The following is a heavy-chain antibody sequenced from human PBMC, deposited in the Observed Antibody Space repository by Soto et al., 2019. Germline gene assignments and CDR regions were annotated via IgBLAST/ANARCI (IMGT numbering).Heavy chain of an antibody. CDR2: ISYDGSNK. V-gene: IGHV3-30-3*01. Sequence: QVQLVESGGGVVQPGRSLRLSCAASGFTFSSYAMHWVRQAPGKGLEWVAVISYDGSNKYYADSVKGRFTISRDNSMNALYLHMTSLGAEVTAVYYCARTKLRFVVLVAATGWFDPWGQGTLVTVSS. D-gene: IGHD2-15*01. CDR1: GFTFSSYA. J-gene: IGHJ5*02. CDR3: ARTKLRFVVLVAATGWFDP.